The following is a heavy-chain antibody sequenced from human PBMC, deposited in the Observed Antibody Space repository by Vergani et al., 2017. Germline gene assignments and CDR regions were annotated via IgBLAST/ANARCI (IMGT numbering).Heavy chain of an antibody. CDR3: AGGGLGGKLSFDY. CDR1: GYTFTTYA. CDR2: INTNTGNP. D-gene: IGHD3-16*01. V-gene: IGHV7-4-1*02. Sequence: QVQLVQSGSELKKPGASVKVSCKASGYTFTTYAMNWVRQAPGQGLEWMGWINTNTGNPTYAQGFTGRFVFSSNTSVSTAYLQISSLEAEDAAVYYCAGGGLGGKLSFDYWGQGTLVTVSS. J-gene: IGHJ4*02.